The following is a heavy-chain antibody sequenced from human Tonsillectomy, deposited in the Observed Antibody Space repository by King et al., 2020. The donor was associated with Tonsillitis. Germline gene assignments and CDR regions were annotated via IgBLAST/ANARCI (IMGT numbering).Heavy chain of an antibody. Sequence: EVQLVESGGDLVQPVRSLTLSCAASGFTFDDYAMHWVRQAPGKGLEWVSGIGRSSGTIAYADSVQGRFTISRDNAKNSLYLQMNSLRAEDTALYYCAKGSGGLVVTSFDFWGQGTLVSVSS. J-gene: IGHJ4*02. CDR1: GFTFDDYA. V-gene: IGHV3-9*01. CDR2: IGRSSGTI. CDR3: AKGSGGLVVTSFDF. D-gene: IGHD2-15*01.